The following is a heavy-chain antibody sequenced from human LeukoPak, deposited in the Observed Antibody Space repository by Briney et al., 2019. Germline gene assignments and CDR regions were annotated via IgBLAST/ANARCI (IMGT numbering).Heavy chain of an antibody. CDR3: ARWGTETFVAARRPPGY. D-gene: IGHD6-6*01. CDR1: GYSFTSYW. Sequence: GESLKISCKGSGYSFTSYWIGWVRQMPGKGLEWMGIIYPGDSDTRYSPSFQGQVTISADKSISTAYLQWSSLKASDTAMYYCARWGTETFVAARRPPGYWGQGTLVTVSS. V-gene: IGHV5-51*01. CDR2: IYPGDSDT. J-gene: IGHJ4*02.